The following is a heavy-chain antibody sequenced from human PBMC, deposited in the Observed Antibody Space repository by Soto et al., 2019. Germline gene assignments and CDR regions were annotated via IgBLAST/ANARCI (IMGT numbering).Heavy chain of an antibody. J-gene: IGHJ4*02. D-gene: IGHD2-2*01. CDR1: GFIFSDYW. Sequence: GGSLRLSCAASGFIFSDYWMSWVRQAPGKGPEWVANIKFDGSEKQYVDSVRGRFTISRDNSRNSLFLQMNSLRARDTAVYYCVKDGGYCSSSTCYSPRNHYFDSWGQGTLVTSPQ. CDR3: VKDGGYCSSSTCYSPRNHYFDS. V-gene: IGHV3-7*03. CDR2: IKFDGSEK.